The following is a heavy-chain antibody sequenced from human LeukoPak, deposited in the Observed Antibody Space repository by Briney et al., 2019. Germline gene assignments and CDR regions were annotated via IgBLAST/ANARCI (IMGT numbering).Heavy chain of an antibody. CDR2: IYYSGST. V-gene: IGHV4-39*07. D-gene: IGHD3-22*01. Sequence: PSETLSLTCTVSGGSISSSSYYWGWIRQPPGKGLEWIGSIYYSGSTYYNPSLKSRVTISVDTSKNQFSLKLSSVTAADTAVYYCARDLRYYDSSGYYYLPAFDYWGQGTLVTVPS. CDR1: GGSISSSSYY. J-gene: IGHJ4*02. CDR3: ARDLRYYDSSGYYYLPAFDY.